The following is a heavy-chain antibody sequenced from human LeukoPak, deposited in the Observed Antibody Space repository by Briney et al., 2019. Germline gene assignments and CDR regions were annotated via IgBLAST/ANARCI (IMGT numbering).Heavy chain of an antibody. Sequence: GGSLRLSCAASGFIVSTNYMSWVRQAPGKGLEWVSVLYSGGATYYADSVKGRFTISRDNSKNTLYLQMNSLRAEDTAVYYCAMDSSWLPLKFDYWGQGTLVTVST. J-gene: IGHJ4*02. V-gene: IGHV3-66*01. CDR2: LYSGGAT. CDR3: AMDSSWLPLKFDY. CDR1: GFIVSTNY. D-gene: IGHD5-24*01.